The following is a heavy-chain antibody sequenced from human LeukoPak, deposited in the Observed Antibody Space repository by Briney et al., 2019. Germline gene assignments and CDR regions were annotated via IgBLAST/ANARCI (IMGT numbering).Heavy chain of an antibody. CDR1: GYTVTTNW. CDR2: INHGGNEK. CDR3: GSYLYAYGLDF. Sequence: PGGSLRLSCEASSGYTVTTNWIACVCKAPGKEPEWVATINHGGNEKDYVYSVRGRFTVSRDNAKDSLSLQMNRRRAEDTAFYYCGSYLYAYGLDFWGLGTTVTVSS. D-gene: IGHD2/OR15-2a*01. V-gene: IGHV3-7*01. J-gene: IGHJ6*02.